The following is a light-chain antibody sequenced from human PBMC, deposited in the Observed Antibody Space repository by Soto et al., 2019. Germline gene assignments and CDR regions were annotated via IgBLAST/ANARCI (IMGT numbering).Light chain of an antibody. CDR1: SSDVGGYNY. CDR2: EVS. J-gene: IGLJ2*01. V-gene: IGLV2-8*01. CDR3: SSYAGSNNVL. Sequence: QSVLTQPPSAPGSPGQSVTISCTGTSSDVGGYNYVSWYQQHPGKAPKLMIYEVSRRPSGVPDRFSGSKSGNTASLTVSGLQAEDEADYYCSSYAGSNNVLFGGGTKLTVL.